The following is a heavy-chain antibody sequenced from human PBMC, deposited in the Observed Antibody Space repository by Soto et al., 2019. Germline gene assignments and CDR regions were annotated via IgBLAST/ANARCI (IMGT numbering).Heavy chain of an antibody. Sequence: GGSLRLSCAASGFTFSSYAMSWVRQAPGKGLEWVSAISGSGGSTYYADSVKGRFTISRDNSKNTLYLQMNSLRAEDTAVYYCAKPIPNYYDSSGYYYYYGMDVWGQGTRVTVSS. D-gene: IGHD3-22*01. CDR2: ISGSGGST. CDR3: AKPIPNYYDSSGYYYYYGMDV. V-gene: IGHV3-23*01. CDR1: GFTFSSYA. J-gene: IGHJ6*02.